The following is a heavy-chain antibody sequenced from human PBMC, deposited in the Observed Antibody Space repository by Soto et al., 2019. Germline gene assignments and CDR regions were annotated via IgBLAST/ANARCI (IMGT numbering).Heavy chain of an antibody. V-gene: IGHV1-8*01. Sequence: ASVKVSCKASGYTFTSYDINWVRQATGQGLEWMGWMNPNSGNTGYAQKFQGRVTMTRNTSISTAYMELSSLRSEETAVYYCARGLRAKITMVRGVITIYYYMDVWGKGTTVTVSS. CDR3: ARGLRAKITMVRGVITIYYYMDV. D-gene: IGHD3-10*01. CDR2: MNPNSGNT. J-gene: IGHJ6*03. CDR1: GYTFTSYD.